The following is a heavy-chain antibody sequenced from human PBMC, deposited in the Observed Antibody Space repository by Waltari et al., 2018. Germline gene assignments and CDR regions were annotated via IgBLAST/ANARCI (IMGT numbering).Heavy chain of an antibody. Sequence: QVQLQESGPGLVKPSQTLSLPCTVSGGSISSGDYYWSWTRQPPGKGLEWIGYIYYSGSTYYNPSLKSRVTRSVDTSKNQFSLKLSSVTAADTAVYYCARVYAAGVRYNWFDPWGQGTLVTVSS. CDR1: GGSISSGDYY. D-gene: IGHD6-19*01. CDR2: IYYSGST. V-gene: IGHV4-30-4*08. J-gene: IGHJ5*02. CDR3: ARVYAAGVRYNWFDP.